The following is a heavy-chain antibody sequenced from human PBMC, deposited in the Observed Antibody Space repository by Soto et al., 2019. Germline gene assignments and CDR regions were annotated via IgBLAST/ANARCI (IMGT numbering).Heavy chain of an antibody. CDR2: ISSSSSYI. CDR3: ARGLGQQVPALSPPYYYMDV. CDR1: GFTFSSYS. D-gene: IGHD2-2*01. J-gene: IGHJ6*03. Sequence: PGGSLRLSCAASGFTFSSYSMNWVRQAPGKGLEWVSSISSSSSYIYYADSVKGRFTISRDNAKNSLYLQMNSLRAEDTAVYYCARGLGQQVPALSPPYYYMDVWGKGTTVTVSS. V-gene: IGHV3-21*01.